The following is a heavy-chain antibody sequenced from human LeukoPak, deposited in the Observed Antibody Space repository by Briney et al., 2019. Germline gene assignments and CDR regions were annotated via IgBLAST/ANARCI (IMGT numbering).Heavy chain of an antibody. CDR3: ATDGKRIIMVRGHAFDI. V-gene: IGHV1-24*01. Sequence: ASVKVSCKVSGYTLTELSMHWVRQTPGKGLEWMGGFDPEDGETIYAQKFQGRVTMTEDTSTDTAYMELSCLKSEDTAVYYCATDGKRIIMVRGHAFDIWGQGTMVTVSS. CDR2: FDPEDGET. CDR1: GYTLTELS. J-gene: IGHJ3*02. D-gene: IGHD3-10*01.